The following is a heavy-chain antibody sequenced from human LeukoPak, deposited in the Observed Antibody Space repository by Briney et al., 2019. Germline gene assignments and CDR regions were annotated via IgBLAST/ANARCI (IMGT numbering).Heavy chain of an antibody. CDR3: ARHPLPHEYVVDESWFDP. CDR2: IYYSGST. CDR1: GGSISSSSYY. Sequence: SETLSLTCTVSGGSISSSSYYWGWIRQPPGKGLEWIGSIYYSGSTYYNPSLKSRVTISVDTSKNQFSLKLSSVTAADTAVYYCARHPLPHEYVVDESWFDPWGQGTLVTVSS. V-gene: IGHV4-39*01. D-gene: IGHD2-21*01. J-gene: IGHJ5*02.